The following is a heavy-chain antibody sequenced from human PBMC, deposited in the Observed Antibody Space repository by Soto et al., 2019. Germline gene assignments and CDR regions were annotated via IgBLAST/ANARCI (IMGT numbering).Heavy chain of an antibody. V-gene: IGHV4-59*01. J-gene: IGHJ4*02. CDR1: RCSMNNYY. CDR2: IYYSGST. D-gene: IGHD3-16*01. CDR3: AGGPMGYDS. Sequence: SETLSLTCTVSRCSMNNYYWSWIRQPPGKGLEWIGYIYYSGSTNYNPSLKSRVTISVDTSKNQFSLKLSSVTAADAAVYYCAGGPMGYDSWGQGTLVTVSS.